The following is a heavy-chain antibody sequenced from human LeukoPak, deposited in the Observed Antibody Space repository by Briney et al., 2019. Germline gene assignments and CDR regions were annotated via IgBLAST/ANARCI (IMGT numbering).Heavy chain of an antibody. Sequence: SGGSLRLSCAASGFTFSSYWMHWVRQAPGKGLEWVSYISSSGSTIYYADSVKGRFTISRDNAKNSLYLQMNSLRAEDTAVYYCARVVERRGPFDYWGQGTLVTVSS. CDR1: GFTFSSYW. J-gene: IGHJ4*02. CDR3: ARVVERRGPFDY. D-gene: IGHD1-1*01. CDR2: ISSSGSTI. V-gene: IGHV3-48*04.